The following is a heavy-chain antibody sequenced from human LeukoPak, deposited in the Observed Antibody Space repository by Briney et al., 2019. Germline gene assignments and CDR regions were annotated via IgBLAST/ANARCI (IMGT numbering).Heavy chain of an antibody. CDR1: GFTFSSYW. J-gene: IGHJ6*03. CDR2: INSDGSST. Sequence: GGSLRLSCAASGFTFSSYWMQWVRQAPGKGRVWVSRINSDGSSTIYADSVKGRFTISRDNAKNTLYLQMDSLRAEDTAVYYCTRRALGGYYYYYMDVWGKGTTVTVSS. CDR3: TRRALGGYYYYYMDV. D-gene: IGHD3-10*01. V-gene: IGHV3-74*01.